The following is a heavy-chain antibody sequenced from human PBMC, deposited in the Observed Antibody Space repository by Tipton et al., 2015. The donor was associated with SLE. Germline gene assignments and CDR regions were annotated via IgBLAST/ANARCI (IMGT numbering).Heavy chain of an antibody. CDR2: ISWNSGSI. V-gene: IGHV3-9*01. CDR1: GFTFDDYA. D-gene: IGHD3-16*01. J-gene: IGHJ5*02. CDR3: AGEGYDYLAWFDP. Sequence: SLRLSCAASGFTFDDYAMHWVRQAPGKGLEWGSGISWNSGSIGSADSVKGRFTISRDNAKNSLYLKMSSLGAEDTALYYCAGEGYDYLAWFDPWGQGILVTVSS.